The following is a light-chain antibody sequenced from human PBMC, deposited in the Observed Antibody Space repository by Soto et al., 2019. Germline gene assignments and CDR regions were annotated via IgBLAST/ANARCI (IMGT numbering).Light chain of an antibody. J-gene: IGLJ1*01. CDR2: DVS. Sequence: QPASVSGSPGQSITISCTGTSNDIGTYDYVSWYQQHPGKVPKLMIFDVSNRPSGVSNRFSGSKSGNTASLTISGLQAEDEADYYCCSYTGISTLYVFGSGTKVTV. V-gene: IGLV2-14*03. CDR1: SNDIGTYDY. CDR3: CSYTGISTLYV.